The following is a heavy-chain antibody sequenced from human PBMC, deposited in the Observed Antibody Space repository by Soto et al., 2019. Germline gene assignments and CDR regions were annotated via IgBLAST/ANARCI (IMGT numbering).Heavy chain of an antibody. CDR3: SSYGSRAVWFGELFYPKYYFDY. J-gene: IGHJ4*02. V-gene: IGHV3-15*07. D-gene: IGHD3-10*01. CDR1: GFTFSNAW. CDR2: IKSKTDGGTT. Sequence: KPGGSLRLSCAASGFTFSNAWMNWVRQAPGKGLEWVGRIKSKTDGGTTDYAAPVKGRFTISRDDSKNTLYLQMNSLKTEDTAVYYCSSYGSRAVWFGELFYPKYYFDYWGQGTLVTVSS.